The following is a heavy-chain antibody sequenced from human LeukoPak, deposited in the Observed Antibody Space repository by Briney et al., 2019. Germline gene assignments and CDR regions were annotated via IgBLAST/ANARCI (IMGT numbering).Heavy chain of an antibody. CDR1: GFTYSSYS. CDR2: ISSSSSTI. J-gene: IGHJ1*01. D-gene: IGHD2-2*01. CDR3: PRPSTSPIVEHFQH. Sequence: GGALRLSRAASGFTYSSYSMNWVRQAPGKGREWVSYISSSSSTIYYADSLKGRFTIPRDNPKNSLYLQMNSLRAEDTPVYYCPRPSTSPIVEHFQHWGQGTLVTVSS. V-gene: IGHV3-48*01.